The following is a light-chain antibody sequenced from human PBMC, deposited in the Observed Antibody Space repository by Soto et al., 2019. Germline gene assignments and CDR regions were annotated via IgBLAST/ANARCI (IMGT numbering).Light chain of an antibody. CDR1: QGIAPY. CDR3: QKYNSAPLT. CDR2: ATS. Sequence: DVQMTQSPSSLSAFVGDRVTITCRASQGIAPYLAWFQQKPGKVPKPLIYATSTLQSGVPSRFSSSGSGTDFTLTINSLQPEDVGTYYCQKYNSAPLTFGGGTKVEIK. J-gene: IGKJ4*01. V-gene: IGKV1-27*01.